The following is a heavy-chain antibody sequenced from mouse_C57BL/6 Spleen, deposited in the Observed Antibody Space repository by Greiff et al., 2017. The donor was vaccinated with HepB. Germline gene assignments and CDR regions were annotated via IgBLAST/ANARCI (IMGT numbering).Heavy chain of an antibody. Sequence: VQLQQPGAELVMPGASVKLSCKASGYTFTSYWMHWVKQRPGQGLEWIGEIAPSDSYTNYNQKFKGKSTLTVDKSSSTAYMQLSSLTSEDSAVYYCARPTVVGRCYAMDYWGQGTSVTVSS. CDR2: IAPSDSYT. CDR3: ARPTVVGRCYAMDY. CDR1: GYTFTSYW. J-gene: IGHJ4*01. V-gene: IGHV1-69*01. D-gene: IGHD1-1*01.